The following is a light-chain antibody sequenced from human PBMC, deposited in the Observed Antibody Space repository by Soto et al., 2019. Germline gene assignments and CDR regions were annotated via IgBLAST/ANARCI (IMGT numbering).Light chain of an antibody. CDR1: QSISSY. V-gene: IGKV1-39*01. CDR2: AAS. CDR3: HQSYSTPPFT. J-gene: IGKJ3*01. Sequence: DIQMTQSPSSLSASVGDRVTITCRTSQSISSYLNWYQQKPGKAPKLLIYAASSLQSGVPSRFSGSGSGTDFTLTINNLQPEDFATYYCHQSYSTPPFTFGPGTKVDIK.